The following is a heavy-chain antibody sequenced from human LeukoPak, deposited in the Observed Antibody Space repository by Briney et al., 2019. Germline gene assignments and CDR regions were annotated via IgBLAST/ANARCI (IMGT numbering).Heavy chain of an antibody. V-gene: IGHV3-23*01. CDR3: AKEGMYYDFWSGYYSTGGLDY. CDR2: ISGSGGST. J-gene: IGHJ4*02. Sequence: PGGSLRLSCAASGFTFSSYAMSWVRQAPGKGLEWVSAISGSGGSTYYADSVKGRFTISRDNSKNTLYLQMNSLRAEDKAVYYCAKEGMYYDFWSGYYSTGGLDYWGQGTLVTVSS. CDR1: GFTFSSYA. D-gene: IGHD3-3*01.